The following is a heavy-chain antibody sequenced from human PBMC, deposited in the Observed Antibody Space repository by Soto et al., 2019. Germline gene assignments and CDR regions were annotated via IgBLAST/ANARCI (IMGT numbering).Heavy chain of an antibody. D-gene: IGHD1-1*01. CDR1: GGTFSSYA. CDR2: IIPIFGTA. CDR3: ARAGRDGYNYYFDY. Sequence: SVKVSCKASGGTFSSYAISWVRQAPGEGLEWMGGIIPIFGTANYAQKFQGRVTITADESTSTAYMELSSLRSEDTAVYYCARAGRDGYNYYFDYWGQGTMLTVSS. J-gene: IGHJ4*02. V-gene: IGHV1-69*13.